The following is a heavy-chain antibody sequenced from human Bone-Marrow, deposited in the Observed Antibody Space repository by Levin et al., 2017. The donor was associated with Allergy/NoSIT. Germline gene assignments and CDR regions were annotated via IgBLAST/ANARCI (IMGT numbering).Heavy chain of an antibody. CDR3: AKGGTMVRGALIFDY. CDR1: GFTFSSYA. CDR2: ISGSGGST. Sequence: GESLKISCAASGFTFSSYAMSWVRQAPGKGLEWVSAISGSGGSTYYADSVKGRFTISRDNSKNTLYLQMNSLRAEDTAVYYCAKGGTMVRGALIFDYWGQGTLVTVSS. D-gene: IGHD3-10*01. J-gene: IGHJ4*02. V-gene: IGHV3-23*01.